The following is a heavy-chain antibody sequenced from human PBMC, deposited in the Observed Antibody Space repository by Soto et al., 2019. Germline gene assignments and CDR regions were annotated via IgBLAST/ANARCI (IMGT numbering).Heavy chain of an antibody. CDR3: AKDLYCSSTSCLSFYYYYYGMDV. Sequence: GSLQLWCAASGFTFSSYGMHWVRQAPGKGLEWVAVISYDGSNKYYADSVKGRFTISRDNSKNTLYLQMNSLRAEDTAVYYCAKDLYCSSTSCLSFYYYYYGMDVWGQGTTVTVSS. CDR1: GFTFSSYG. D-gene: IGHD2-2*01. CDR2: ISYDGSNK. J-gene: IGHJ6*02. V-gene: IGHV3-30*18.